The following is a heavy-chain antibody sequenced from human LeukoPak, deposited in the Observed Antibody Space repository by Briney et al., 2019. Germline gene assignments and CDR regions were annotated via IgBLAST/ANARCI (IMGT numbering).Heavy chain of an antibody. D-gene: IGHD6-19*01. Sequence: GGSLRLSCAASGFTFSSYAMHWVRQAPGKGLEWVANIKQDGSEKYYVDSVKGRFTISRDNAKNSLYLQMNSLRAEDTAVYYCARGPSGWYPVDYWGQGTLVTVSA. V-gene: IGHV3-7*01. CDR3: ARGPSGWYPVDY. J-gene: IGHJ4*02. CDR1: GFTFSSYA. CDR2: IKQDGSEK.